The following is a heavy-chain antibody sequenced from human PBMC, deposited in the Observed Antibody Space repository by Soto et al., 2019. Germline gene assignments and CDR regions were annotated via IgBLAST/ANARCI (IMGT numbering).Heavy chain of an antibody. CDR3: AKDPSDILTAFDY. D-gene: IGHD3-9*01. CDR1: GFTFDDYA. V-gene: IGHV3-9*01. Sequence: DVQLVESGGGLVQPGRSLRLSCAASGFTFDDYAMHWVRQAPGKGLEWVSGISWNSGSIGYADSVKGRFTISRDNAKNSLYLQMNSLRAEDTALYYCAKDPSDILTAFDYWGQGTLVTVSS. CDR2: ISWNSGSI. J-gene: IGHJ4*02.